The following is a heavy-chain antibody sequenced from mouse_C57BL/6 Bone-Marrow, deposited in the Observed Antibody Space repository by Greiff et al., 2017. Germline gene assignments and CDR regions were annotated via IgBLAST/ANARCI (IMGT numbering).Heavy chain of an antibody. Sequence: EVQLQQSGAELVRPGASVKLSCTASGFNIKDDYMHWVKQRPEQGLEWIGWIDPENGDTEYASKFQGKATITADTSSNTAYLQLSSLTSEDTAVYYCTLYGNYVPFDYWGQGTTLTVSS. CDR3: TLYGNYVPFDY. J-gene: IGHJ2*01. D-gene: IGHD2-1*01. CDR2: IDPENGDT. V-gene: IGHV14-4*01. CDR1: GFNIKDDY.